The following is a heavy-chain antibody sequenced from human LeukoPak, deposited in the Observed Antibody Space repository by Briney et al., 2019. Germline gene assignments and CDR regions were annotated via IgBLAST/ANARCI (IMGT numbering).Heavy chain of an antibody. J-gene: IGHJ4*02. CDR3: ATGLLGKGPGT. Sequence: ASVKDSCMLSRYTLTALSMHWVRQAPGKGLEWVGRFDTEDGETIYVQTFQGGVTLTEETSTDTAYMEQRTLRSEDTHVYYSATGLLGKGPGTWGRGNVATVSS. D-gene: IGHD2-15*01. CDR1: RYTLTALS. V-gene: IGHV1-24*01. CDR2: FDTEDGET.